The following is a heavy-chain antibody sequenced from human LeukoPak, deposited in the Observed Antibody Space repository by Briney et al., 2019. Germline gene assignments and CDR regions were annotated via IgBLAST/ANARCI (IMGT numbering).Heavy chain of an antibody. CDR2: IYYTGGT. D-gene: IGHD3-22*01. Sequence: SETLSLTCTVSGGSITSNYYWASIRRPPGKGLEWIGNIYYTGGTYYNPSPKSRVTMSVDTSKNQFSLKLNSVTAADTAVYYCARMYVPFYDASGYYLDYWGQGTLVTVSS. J-gene: IGHJ4*02. CDR3: ARMYVPFYDASGYYLDY. V-gene: IGHV4-39*01. CDR1: GGSITSNYY.